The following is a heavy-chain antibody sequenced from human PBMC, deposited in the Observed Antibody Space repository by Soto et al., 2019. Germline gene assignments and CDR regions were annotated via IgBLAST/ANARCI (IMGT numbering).Heavy chain of an antibody. Sequence: QVQLVQSGAEVKTPGSSVKVSCKASGGSFTTYSISWVRQAPGQGLEWMGGIIPIFGTANYAQKFQGRVTITADESTSTAYMELSSLRSEDTAVYYCARTDGITMIVPRFDPWGQGTLVTVSS. CDR1: GGSFTTYS. D-gene: IGHD3-22*01. CDR2: IIPIFGTA. CDR3: ARTDGITMIVPRFDP. V-gene: IGHV1-69*01. J-gene: IGHJ5*02.